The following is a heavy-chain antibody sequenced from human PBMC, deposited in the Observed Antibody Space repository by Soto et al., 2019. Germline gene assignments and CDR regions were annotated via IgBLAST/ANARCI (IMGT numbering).Heavy chain of an antibody. CDR1: GYTFTSYD. D-gene: IGHD3-3*01. J-gene: IGHJ4*02. CDR2: MNPNSGNT. V-gene: IGHV1-8*01. Sequence: ASVKVSCKASGYTFTSYDINWVRHATGQGLEWMGWMNPNSGNTGYAQKFQGRVTMTRNTSISTAYMELSSLRSEDTAVYYCARLGYYDFWSGYYGWGQGTLVTVSS. CDR3: ARLGYYDFWSGYYG.